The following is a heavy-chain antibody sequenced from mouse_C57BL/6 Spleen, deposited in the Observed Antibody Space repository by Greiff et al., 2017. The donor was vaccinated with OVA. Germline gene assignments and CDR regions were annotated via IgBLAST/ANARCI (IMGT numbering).Heavy chain of an antibody. CDR3: TKYYYGSSYGYFDV. D-gene: IGHD1-1*01. CDR1: GYTFTDYE. Sequence: LVESGAELVRPGASVTLSCKASGYTFTDYEMHWVKQTPVHGLEWIGAIDPETGGTAYNQKFKGKAILTADKSSSTAYMELRSLTSEDSAVYYCTKYYYGSSYGYFDVWGTGTTVTVSS. CDR2: IDPETGGT. J-gene: IGHJ1*03. V-gene: IGHV1-15*01.